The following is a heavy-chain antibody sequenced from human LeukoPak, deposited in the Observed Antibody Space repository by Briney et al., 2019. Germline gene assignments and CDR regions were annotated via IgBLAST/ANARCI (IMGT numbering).Heavy chain of an antibody. CDR1: GFTFSDYW. V-gene: IGHV3-7*01. CDR2: IKQNGSEK. D-gene: IGHD6-13*01. CDR3: ARGRIAAVH. J-gene: IGHJ4*02. Sequence: GGSLRLSCAASGFTFSDYWMTWVRQAPGKGLEWVANIKQNGSEKYYVDSVKGRFTISRDYAKNSLYLQMNSLRAEDTAVYYCARGRIAAVHWGQGTLVTVSS.